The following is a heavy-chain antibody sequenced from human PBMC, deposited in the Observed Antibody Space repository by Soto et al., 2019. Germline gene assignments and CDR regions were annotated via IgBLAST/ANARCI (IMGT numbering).Heavy chain of an antibody. J-gene: IGHJ6*02. V-gene: IGHV3-30-3*01. Sequence: QVQLVESGGGVVQPGRSLRLSCAASGFTFSSYGMHWVRQAPGKGLEWVAVISSDGSDKYYADSVKGRFTISRDNSKNTLYVQLNRMRAEDTALYYCARDRLYGVGWIDVWGQGTTVTVSS. CDR3: ARDRLYGVGWIDV. CDR2: ISSDGSDK. D-gene: IGHD2-8*01. CDR1: GFTFSSYG.